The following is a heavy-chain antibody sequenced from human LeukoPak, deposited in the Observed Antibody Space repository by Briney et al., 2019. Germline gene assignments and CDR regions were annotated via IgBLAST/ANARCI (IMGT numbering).Heavy chain of an antibody. CDR2: VNLQGST. V-gene: IGHV4-4*02. D-gene: IGHD6-19*01. J-gene: IGHJ4*02. CDR1: GGSISNTNW. Sequence: PSETLSLTCGVSGGSISNTNWWTWVRQPPGKGLEWIGEVNLQGSTNYNPSLKSRVAISVDKSENHISLKLTSVTAADTAVYYCARSVKGVIAVAGSCEYWGQGTLVTVSS. CDR3: ARSVKGVIAVAGSCEY.